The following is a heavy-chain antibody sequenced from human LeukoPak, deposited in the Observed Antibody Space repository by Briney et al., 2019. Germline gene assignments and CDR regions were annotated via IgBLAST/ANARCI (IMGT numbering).Heavy chain of an antibody. CDR2: VTGNGAET. Sequence: GGSLRLSCAASGFLFFNYGMNWVRQAPGKGFEWVSVVTGNGAETKYADSVKGRFTVFRDNSKNMLYLQMDRLRADDTAVYYCAKRDGPYFFDYWGQGTPVTASS. CDR3: AKRDGPYFFDY. V-gene: IGHV3-23*01. CDR1: GFLFFNYG. J-gene: IGHJ4*02.